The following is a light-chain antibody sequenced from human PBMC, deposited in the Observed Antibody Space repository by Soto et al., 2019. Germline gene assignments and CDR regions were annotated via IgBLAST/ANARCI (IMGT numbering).Light chain of an antibody. CDR2: DVN. V-gene: IGLV2-14*01. Sequence: QSALTQPASVSGSPGQSITISCTGSSSDVGAYDYVSWYQHHPDKVPRLLIYDVNNRPSGISNRFSGSKSGNTASLTISGLQAEDEADYYCSSYASSSTLGLFGGGTQLTVL. J-gene: IGLJ2*01. CDR1: SSDVGAYDY. CDR3: SSYASSSTLGL.